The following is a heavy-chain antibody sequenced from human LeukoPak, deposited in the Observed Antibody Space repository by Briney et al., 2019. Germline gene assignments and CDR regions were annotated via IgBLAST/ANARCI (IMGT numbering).Heavy chain of an antibody. V-gene: IGHV3-48*04. Sequence: GGSLRLSCAASGFTFSSYSMNWVRQAPGKGLEWVSYISSSSSTIYYADSVKGRFTISRDNAKNSLYLQMNSLRAEDTAVYYCARVGPYYYDSSSDWYFDLWGRGTLVTVSS. CDR1: GFTFSSYS. J-gene: IGHJ2*01. CDR3: ARVGPYYYDSSSDWYFDL. D-gene: IGHD3-22*01. CDR2: ISSSSSTI.